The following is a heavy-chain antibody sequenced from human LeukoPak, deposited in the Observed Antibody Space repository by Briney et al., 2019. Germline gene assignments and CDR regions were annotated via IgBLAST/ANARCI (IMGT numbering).Heavy chain of an antibody. CDR3: AKDQLQYCSSTSCYEVDY. Sequence: GGSLRLSCAASGFTVSSNYMSWVRQAPGKGLEWVSVIYSGGSTYYADSVKGRFTISRDNSKNTLYLQMNSLRAEDTAVYYCAKDQLQYCSSTSCYEVDYWGQGTLVTVSS. V-gene: IGHV3-53*05. D-gene: IGHD2-2*01. CDR1: GFTVSSNY. CDR2: IYSGGST. J-gene: IGHJ4*02.